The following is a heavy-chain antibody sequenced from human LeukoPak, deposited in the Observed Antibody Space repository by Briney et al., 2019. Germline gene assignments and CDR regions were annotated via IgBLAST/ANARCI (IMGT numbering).Heavy chain of an antibody. Sequence: GGSLRLSCAASGFTFSSYAMSWVRQAPGKGLEWVSAISGSGGSTYYADSVKGRFTISRDNSKNTLYLQMNSLRAEDTAVYYCAKDLSLGMATINLGVFDYWGQGTLVTVSS. J-gene: IGHJ4*02. V-gene: IGHV3-23*01. D-gene: IGHD5-24*01. CDR3: AKDLSLGMATINLGVFDY. CDR1: GFTFSSYA. CDR2: ISGSGGST.